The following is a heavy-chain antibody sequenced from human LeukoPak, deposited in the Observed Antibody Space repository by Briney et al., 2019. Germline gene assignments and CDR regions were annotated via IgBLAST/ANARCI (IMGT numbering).Heavy chain of an antibody. J-gene: IGHJ4*02. D-gene: IGHD2-2*01. CDR2: IYYSGST. V-gene: IGHV4-59*01. CDR3: ARYVVPAALIDY. CDR1: GGSISSYY. Sequence: PSETLSLTCTVSGGSISSYYWSWIRQPPGKGLEWIGYIYYSGSTNYNPSLKSRVTISVDTSKNQSSLKLSSVTAADTAVYYCARYVVPAALIDYWGQGTLVTVSS.